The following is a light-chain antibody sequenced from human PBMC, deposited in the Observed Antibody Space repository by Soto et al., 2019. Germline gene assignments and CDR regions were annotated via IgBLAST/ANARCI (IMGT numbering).Light chain of an antibody. Sequence: QPVLTQSPSASSSLGASVKLTCTLSSGHSNYVIAWHQQQPEQGPRYLMKLNSDGSHSRGDGIPDRFSGSSSGAERYLTIASLQSEDEADYYWQTWHTGIRVVGGGTKLAVL. CDR3: QTWHTGIRV. CDR2: LNSDGSH. CDR1: SGHSNYV. J-gene: IGLJ2*01. V-gene: IGLV4-69*01.